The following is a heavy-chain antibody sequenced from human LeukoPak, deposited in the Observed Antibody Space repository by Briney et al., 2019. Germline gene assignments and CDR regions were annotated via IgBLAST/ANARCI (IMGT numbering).Heavy chain of an antibody. CDR1: GFTFSDYY. J-gene: IGHJ4*02. CDR3: DRGETYGDYWRPSDY. D-gene: IGHD4-17*01. CDR2: INNSGSTI. V-gene: IGHV3-11*04. Sequence: GGSLRLSCAASGFTFSDYYMSWVRQAPGKGLEWVSYINNSGSTIYYVDSVKGRFTISRDNAKNSLYLQMNSLSAEDTSVYYWDRGETYGDYWRPSDYWGQGTLVTVSS.